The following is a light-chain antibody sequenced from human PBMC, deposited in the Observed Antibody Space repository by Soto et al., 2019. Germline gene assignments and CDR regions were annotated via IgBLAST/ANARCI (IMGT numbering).Light chain of an antibody. J-gene: IGLJ2*01. Sequence: QSALTQPRSVSGSPGQSVTISCTGTSSDVGGYDYVSWYQQHPGKAPKLMIYDVSKRPSGVPDRFSGSKSGNTASLTISGLQPEDEADYYCCSYAGSYTFVIFGGGTKVTVL. CDR1: SSDVGGYDY. CDR3: CSYAGSYTFVI. V-gene: IGLV2-11*01. CDR2: DVS.